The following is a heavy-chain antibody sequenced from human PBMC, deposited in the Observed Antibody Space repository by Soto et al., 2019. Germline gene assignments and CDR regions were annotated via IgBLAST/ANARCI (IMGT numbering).Heavy chain of an antibody. Sequence: SVKVSCKASGGTFSSYAISWVRQAPGQGLEWMGGIIPIFGTANYAQKFQGRVTITADESTSTAYMELSSLRSEDTAVYYCATDSGSYSAEYFQHWGQGTLVTVSS. V-gene: IGHV1-69*13. CDR3: ATDSGSYSAEYFQH. CDR1: GGTFSSYA. D-gene: IGHD1-26*01. CDR2: IIPIFGTA. J-gene: IGHJ1*01.